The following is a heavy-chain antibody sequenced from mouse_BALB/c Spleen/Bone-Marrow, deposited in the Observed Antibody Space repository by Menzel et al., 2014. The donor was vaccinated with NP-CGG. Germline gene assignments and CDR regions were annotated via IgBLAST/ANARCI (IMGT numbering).Heavy chain of an antibody. CDR3: ARDLYYYGFDY. CDR2: IWGDGST. J-gene: IGHJ2*01. CDR1: GFSLTDYG. D-gene: IGHD1-1*01. V-gene: IGHV2-6-7*01. Sequence: QVQLQQSGPGLVAPSQSLSIPCTVLGFSLTDYGLNWVRQPPGKNLEWLGMIWGDGSTDYNSALKYRLSISNDNSQSQVFLKMNSLETDDTARYYCARDLYYYGFDYWGQGTTLTVSS.